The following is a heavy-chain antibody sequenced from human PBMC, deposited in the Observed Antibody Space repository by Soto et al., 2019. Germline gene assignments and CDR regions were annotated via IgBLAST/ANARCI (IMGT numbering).Heavy chain of an antibody. CDR3: AKDGSSIYAFDY. CDR1: GLTFSSYV. D-gene: IGHD3-10*01. J-gene: IGHJ4*02. CDR2: ISYDGSNK. V-gene: IGHV3-30*18. Sequence: TGGSLRLSCAASGLTFSSYVMSWVRQAPGKGLEWVAVISYDGSNKYYADSVKGRFTISRDNSKNTLYLQMNSLRAEDTAVYYCAKDGSSIYAFDYWGQGTLVTVSS.